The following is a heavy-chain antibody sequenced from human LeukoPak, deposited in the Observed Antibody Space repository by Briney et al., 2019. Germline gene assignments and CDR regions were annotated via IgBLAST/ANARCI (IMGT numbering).Heavy chain of an antibody. J-gene: IGHJ4*02. Sequence: PGRSLRLSCAVSGFIVSSNYMTWVRQAPGKWLEWVSVIYSGGRTYYADSVKGRFTTSRDNSKNTLYLQMNSLRVEDTAVYYCAKDMGDISMVSGDWGQGTLVTVSS. CDR2: IYSGGRT. CDR1: GFIVSSNY. D-gene: IGHD3-16*01. CDR3: AKDMGDISMVSGD. V-gene: IGHV3-66*01.